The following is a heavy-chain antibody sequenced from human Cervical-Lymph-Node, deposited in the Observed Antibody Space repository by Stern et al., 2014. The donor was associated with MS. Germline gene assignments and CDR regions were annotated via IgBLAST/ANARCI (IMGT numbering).Heavy chain of an antibody. D-gene: IGHD2-8*02. V-gene: IGHV4-39*01. CDR1: GDSISSYTHY. CDR3: AKHACTGAACPFDL. Sequence: QVQLQESGPGLVKPSETLSLTCAVSGDSISSYTHYWAWIRQPPGKGLEWIGSVYYSGATYYNPSLKSPAPISVNTPKNPFSRGLNSVTAADTAVYYCAKHACTGAACPFDLWGQGTLVTVSS. CDR2: VYYSGAT. J-gene: IGHJ4*02.